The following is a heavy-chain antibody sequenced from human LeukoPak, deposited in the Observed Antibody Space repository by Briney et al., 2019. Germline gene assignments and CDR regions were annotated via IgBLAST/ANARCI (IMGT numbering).Heavy chain of an antibody. CDR2: IYYSGST. CDR1: GGTMSRYS. V-gene: IGHV4-59*01. Sequence: PSETLSLTCTESGGTMSRYSWSWVRQPPGKGLEWIGYIYYSGSTNYNPSLKSRVTISVDTSKNQFSLKLRSATAADTAVYYCARGPVPPSAWGQGTMVTVSS. CDR3: ARGPVPPSA. J-gene: IGHJ3*01. D-gene: IGHD1-1*01.